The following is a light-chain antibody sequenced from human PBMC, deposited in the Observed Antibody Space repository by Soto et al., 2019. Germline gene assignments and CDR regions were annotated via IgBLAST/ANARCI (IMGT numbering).Light chain of an antibody. CDR2: EVS. CDR3: SSYAGNNNVV. V-gene: IGLV2-8*01. J-gene: IGLJ2*01. Sequence: QSALTQPPSASGSPGQSVTISCTGTSSEVCGYNFVSWYQQHPRKAPKLLIFEVSRRPSGVPDRFSGSKSGNTASLTVSGLQAEDEADYYCSSYAGNNNVVVGGGTKVTVL. CDR1: SSEVCGYNF.